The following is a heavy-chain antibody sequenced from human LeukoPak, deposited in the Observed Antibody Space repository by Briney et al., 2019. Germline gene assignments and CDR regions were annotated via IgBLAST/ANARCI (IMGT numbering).Heavy chain of an antibody. CDR2: ISGSGTIT. V-gene: IGHV3-48*03. J-gene: IGHJ1*01. Sequence: GGSLRLSCAASGFSFSSYEMNWVRQAPGEGLEWVSYISGSGTITYYADSVKGRFTISRDNAKNSLYLQMNSLRAEDTAVYYCTSLPTGGQGTLVTVSS. CDR3: TSLPT. CDR1: GFSFSSYE.